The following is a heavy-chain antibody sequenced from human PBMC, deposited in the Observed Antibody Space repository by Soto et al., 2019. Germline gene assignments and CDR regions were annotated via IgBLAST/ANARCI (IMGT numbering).Heavy chain of an antibody. CDR1: GFTFSSYA. V-gene: IGHV3-30-3*01. D-gene: IGHD6-19*01. CDR3: ARERRLAGIIYGLDV. J-gene: IGHJ6*02. CDR2: ISYDGSNK. Sequence: QVQLVESGGGVVQPGRSLRLSCAASGFTFSSYAMHWVRQAPGKGLEWVAVISYDGSNKYYADSVKGRFTISRDNSKNTLYLQMNSLRSEDTAVYYCARERRLAGIIYGLDVWGQGTTVTVSS.